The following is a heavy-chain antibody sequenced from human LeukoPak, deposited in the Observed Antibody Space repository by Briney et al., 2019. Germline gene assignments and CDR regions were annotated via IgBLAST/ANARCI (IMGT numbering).Heavy chain of an antibody. CDR2: IYYSGST. CDR1: GGSISSSSYY. CDR3: ARLWGYSAYVLPADSNIDY. Sequence: SETLSLTCTVSGGSISSSSYYWGWIRQPPGKGLEWIGSIYYSGSTYYNPSLKSRVTISVDTSKNQFSLKLSSVTAADTAVYYCARLWGYSAYVLPADSNIDYWGQGTLVTVSS. D-gene: IGHD5-12*01. J-gene: IGHJ4*02. V-gene: IGHV4-39*01.